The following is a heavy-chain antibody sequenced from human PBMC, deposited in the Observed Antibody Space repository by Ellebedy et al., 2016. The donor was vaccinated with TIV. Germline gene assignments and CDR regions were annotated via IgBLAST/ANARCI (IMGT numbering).Heavy chain of an antibody. CDR1: GYSFANYW. CDR3: VRGVAAILRLVMHGFDM. Sequence: GESLKISXQASGYSFANYWIAWVRQIPGKGLEWMGIMYPGDSDTRYSPSFQGQVTISADKSISTVYLQWSSLKASDTAMYYCVRGVAAILRLVMHGFDMWGQGTMVTVSS. CDR2: MYPGDSDT. V-gene: IGHV5-51*01. J-gene: IGHJ3*02. D-gene: IGHD3/OR15-3a*01.